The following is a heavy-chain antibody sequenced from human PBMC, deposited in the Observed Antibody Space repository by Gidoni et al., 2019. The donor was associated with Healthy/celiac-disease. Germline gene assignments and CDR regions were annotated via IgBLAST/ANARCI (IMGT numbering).Heavy chain of an antibody. CDR2: IIPILGIA. CDR3: ARSWDYYDSSGKVPLDY. V-gene: IGHV1-69*02. D-gene: IGHD3-22*01. J-gene: IGHJ4*02. CDR1: GGTFSSYT. Sequence: QAQLVQSGAEVTKPGSSVKVSCKASGGTFSSYTISWVRQAPGQGLEWMGRIIPILGIANYAQKFQGRVTITADKSTSTAYMELSSLRSEDTAVYYCARSWDYYDSSGKVPLDYWGQGTLVTVSS.